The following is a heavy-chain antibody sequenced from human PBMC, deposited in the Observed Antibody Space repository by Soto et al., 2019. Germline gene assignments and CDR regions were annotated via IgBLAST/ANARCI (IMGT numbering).Heavy chain of an antibody. J-gene: IGHJ1*01. Sequence: ASVKVSCKASGYTFTSYGISWVRQAPGQGLEWMGWISPFNVNTNYAQNLQGRVTLTTDTSTGTAYMELRSLRFDDTAFYYCATTPRRSCSGPTCPASFQHWGQGTLVTVSS. CDR3: ATTPRRSCSGPTCPASFQH. V-gene: IGHV1-18*01. CDR1: GYTFTSYG. CDR2: ISPFNVNT. D-gene: IGHD2-15*01.